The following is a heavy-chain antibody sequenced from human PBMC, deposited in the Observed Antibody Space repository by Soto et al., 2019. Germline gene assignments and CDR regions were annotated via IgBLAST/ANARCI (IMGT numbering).Heavy chain of an antibody. CDR3: ARTTHEYSSSWGMDV. V-gene: IGHV4-39*01. J-gene: IGHJ6*02. CDR1: GGSISSSSYY. Sequence: QLQLQESGPGLVKPSETLSLTCTVSGGSISSSSYYWGWIRQPPGKGLEWIGCIYYSGSPYYNPSLKSRVTISVDTSKNQFSLKLSSVTAADTAVYYCARTTHEYSSSWGMDVWGQGTTVTVSS. CDR2: IYYSGSP. D-gene: IGHD6-6*01.